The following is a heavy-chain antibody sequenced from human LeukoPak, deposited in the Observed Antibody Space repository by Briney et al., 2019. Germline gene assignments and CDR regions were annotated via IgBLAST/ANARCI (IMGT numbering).Heavy chain of an antibody. Sequence: GGSLRLSCAASGFTFSSYAMSWVRQAPGKGLEWVSAISGSGGSTYYADSVKGRFTISRDNSKNTLYLQLNSLRAEDTAVYYCAEGGVGSGWYSPGYWGQGTLVTVSS. D-gene: IGHD6-19*01. V-gene: IGHV3-23*01. CDR3: AEGGVGSGWYSPGY. CDR2: ISGSGGST. CDR1: GFTFSSYA. J-gene: IGHJ4*02.